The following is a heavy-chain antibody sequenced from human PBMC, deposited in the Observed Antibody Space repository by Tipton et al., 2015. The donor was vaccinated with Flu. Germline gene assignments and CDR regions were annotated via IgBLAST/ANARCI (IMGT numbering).Heavy chain of an antibody. CDR1: GGSISSFY. Sequence: TLSLTCTVSGGSISSFYWNWIRQPPGKGLEWIGSVSYSGSPNYNSSLKSRVTMSLDTSKNHFSLKLRSVTAADTAVYYCARGGPLGYNVFMDVWGQGTTVTVSS. CDR3: ARGGPLGYNVFMDV. CDR2: VSYSGSP. D-gene: IGHD5-24*01. J-gene: IGHJ6*02. V-gene: IGHV4-59*01.